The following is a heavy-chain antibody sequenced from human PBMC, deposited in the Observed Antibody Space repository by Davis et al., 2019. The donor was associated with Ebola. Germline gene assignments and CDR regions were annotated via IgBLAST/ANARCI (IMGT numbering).Heavy chain of an antibody. D-gene: IGHD2-15*01. Sequence: GESLKISCAASGFTFSSYSMNWVRQAPGKGLEWVSSISSSSSYIYYADSVKGRFTISRDNAKNSLYLQMNSLRAEDTAVYYCARDPAVYCSGGSCYDWGQGTLVTVSS. CDR2: ISSSSSYI. CDR1: GFTFSSYS. CDR3: ARDPAVYCSGGSCYD. V-gene: IGHV3-21*01. J-gene: IGHJ4*02.